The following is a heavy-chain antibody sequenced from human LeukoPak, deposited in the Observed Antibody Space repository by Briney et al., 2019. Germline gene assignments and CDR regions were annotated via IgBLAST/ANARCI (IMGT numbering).Heavy chain of an antibody. J-gene: IGHJ4*02. V-gene: IGHV1-18*01. Sequence: GASVKVSCKASGYTFTSYGISWVRQAPGQGLEWMGWISAYNGNTNYAQKLQGRVTMTTDTSTSTAYMELRSLRSDDTAVYYCAGGLITFGGVIVIHTFDYWGQGTPVTVSS. CDR2: ISAYNGNT. CDR3: AGGLITFGGVIVIHTFDY. CDR1: GYTFTSYG. D-gene: IGHD3-16*02.